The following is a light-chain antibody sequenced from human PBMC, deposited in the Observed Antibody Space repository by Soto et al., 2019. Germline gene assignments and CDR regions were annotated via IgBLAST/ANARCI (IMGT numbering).Light chain of an antibody. V-gene: IGKV2-30*01. J-gene: IGKJ4*01. Sequence: DVVMTQSPLSLPVTLGQPASISCNSSQSLIYTDGNTYLNWFHQRPGQSPRRLIHKVSNRDSGVPDRFSGSGSVTDFTLISSWVEAVAVGVYYCMRGTYWPLTFGGGTKVEIK. CDR2: KVS. CDR3: MRGTYWPLT. CDR1: QSLIYTDGNTY.